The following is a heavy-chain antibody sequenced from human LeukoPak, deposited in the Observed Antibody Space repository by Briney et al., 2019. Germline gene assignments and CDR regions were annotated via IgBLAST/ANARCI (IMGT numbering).Heavy chain of an antibody. D-gene: IGHD6-6*01. CDR1: GFTFSSYA. Sequence: PGGSLRLSCAASGFTFSSYAMSWVRQAPGKGLEWVSAISGSDGSTYYADSVKGRFTISRDNPKNTLYLQMNSLRAEDTAVYYCAKDQSSIAARSFDYWGQGTLVTVSA. CDR2: ISGSDGST. CDR3: AKDQSSIAARSFDY. V-gene: IGHV3-23*01. J-gene: IGHJ4*02.